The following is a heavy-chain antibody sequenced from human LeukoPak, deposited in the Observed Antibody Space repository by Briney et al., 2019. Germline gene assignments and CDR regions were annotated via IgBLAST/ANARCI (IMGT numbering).Heavy chain of an antibody. Sequence: VASVKVSCKASGYIFTGYYLHWVRQAPGQGLEWMGWINPDSGDTNFAEKFQGRVSMTRDTSISTAYMELSSLRSEDTAIYYCARGGVAAAGTGYWGQGTLVTVSS. V-gene: IGHV1-2*02. D-gene: IGHD6-13*01. CDR3: ARGGVAAAGTGY. CDR1: GYIFTGYY. CDR2: INPDSGDT. J-gene: IGHJ4*02.